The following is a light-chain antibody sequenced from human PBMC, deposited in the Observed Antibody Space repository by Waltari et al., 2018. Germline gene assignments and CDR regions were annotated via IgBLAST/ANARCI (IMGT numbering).Light chain of an antibody. CDR1: SLRNYY. CDR2: GRN. Sequence: SSELTQDPAVSVALGQTVRITCQGASLRNYYASWYQQKPGQAPILVIYGRNNRPSGIPDRFSGSSSGNTASLTITGAQAEDEADYYCNSRDSSGNHVVFGGGTKLTVL. CDR3: NSRDSSGNHVV. J-gene: IGLJ2*01. V-gene: IGLV3-19*01.